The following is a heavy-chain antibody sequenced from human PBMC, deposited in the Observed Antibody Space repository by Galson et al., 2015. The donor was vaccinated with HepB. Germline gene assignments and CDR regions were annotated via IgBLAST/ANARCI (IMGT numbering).Heavy chain of an antibody. V-gene: IGHV1-69*13. CDR1: GGTFSSYA. CDR2: IIPIFGTA. D-gene: IGHD6-19*01. Sequence: SVKVSCKASGGTFSSYAISWVRQAPGNGLEWMGGIIPIFGTANYAQKFQGRVTITADESTSKSYMELSSMRSEDTAVYYCECDRDSSGWYGGAFDYLGQGTLVTVSS. CDR3: ECDRDSSGWYGGAFDY. J-gene: IGHJ4*02.